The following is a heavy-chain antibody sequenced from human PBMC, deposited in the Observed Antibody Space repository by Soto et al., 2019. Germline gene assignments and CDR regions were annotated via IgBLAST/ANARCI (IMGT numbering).Heavy chain of an antibody. CDR3: ARDWGAAAGYNWFDP. V-gene: IGHV3-21*01. CDR2: ISSSSSYI. J-gene: IGHJ5*02. CDR1: GITLSSYS. D-gene: IGHD6-13*01. Sequence: GGSLRLSCAASGITLSSYSMNWVRQAPGKGLEWVSSISSSSSYIYYADSVKGRFTISRDNAKNSLYLQMNSLRAEDTAVYYCARDWGAAAGYNWFDPWGQGTLVTVSS.